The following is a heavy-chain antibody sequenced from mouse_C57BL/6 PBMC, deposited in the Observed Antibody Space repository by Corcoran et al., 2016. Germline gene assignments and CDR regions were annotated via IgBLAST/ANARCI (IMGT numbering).Heavy chain of an antibody. D-gene: IGHD2-5*01. Sequence: EVQLQQSGPELVKPGASVKISCKASGYTFTDYYMNWVKQSHGKSLEWIGDINPNNGGTSYNQKFKGKATLTVDKSSSTAYMELRSLTSEDSAVYYCVRSYSKAWFAYWGQGTLVTVSA. CDR3: VRSYSKAWFAY. V-gene: IGHV1-26*01. J-gene: IGHJ3*01. CDR2: INPNNGGT. CDR1: GYTFTDYY.